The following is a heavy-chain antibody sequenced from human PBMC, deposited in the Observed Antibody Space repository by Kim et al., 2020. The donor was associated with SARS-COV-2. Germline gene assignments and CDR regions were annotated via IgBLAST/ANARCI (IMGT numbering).Heavy chain of an antibody. Sequence: GGSLRLSCAASGFTFSNAWMSWVRQAPGKGLEWVGRIKSKTDGGTTDYAAPVKGRFTISRDDSKNTLYLQMNSLKTEDTAVYYCTTLKGYCSGGSCYFRYYYYYGMDVWGQGTTVTVSS. V-gene: IGHV3-15*01. CDR1: GFTFSNAW. CDR3: TTLKGYCSGGSCYFRYYYYYGMDV. J-gene: IGHJ6*02. D-gene: IGHD2-15*01. CDR2: IKSKTDGGTT.